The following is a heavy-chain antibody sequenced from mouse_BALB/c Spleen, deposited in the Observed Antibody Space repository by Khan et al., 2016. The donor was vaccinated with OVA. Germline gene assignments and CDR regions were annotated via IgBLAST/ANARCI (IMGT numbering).Heavy chain of an antibody. CDR2: ILYSGST. Sequence: EVQLQESGPSLVKPSQTLSLTCSVTGDSITSGYWCWIRKFPGNKLEYMGYILYSGSTYYNPSLKSRISITRHPSQHQYYLQLHSVTTEDTATYDCARSTYRYAVAYWGQGTLVTVSA. CDR3: ARSTYRYAVAY. D-gene: IGHD2-14*01. J-gene: IGHJ3*01. V-gene: IGHV3-8*02. CDR1: GDSITSGY.